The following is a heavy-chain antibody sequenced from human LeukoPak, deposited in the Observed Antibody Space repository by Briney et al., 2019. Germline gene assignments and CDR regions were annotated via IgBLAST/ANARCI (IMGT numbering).Heavy chain of an antibody. CDR2: ISYDGSNK. CDR3: ARGLYTMIRGVIIY. V-gene: IGHV3-30*03. CDR1: GFTFSSYG. Sequence: PGGSLRLSCAASGFTFSSYGMHWVRQAPGKGLEWVAVISYDGSNKYYADSVKGRFTISRDNSKNTLYLQMNSPRAEDTAVYYCARGLYTMIRGVIIYWSQGTLVTVSS. D-gene: IGHD3-10*01. J-gene: IGHJ4*02.